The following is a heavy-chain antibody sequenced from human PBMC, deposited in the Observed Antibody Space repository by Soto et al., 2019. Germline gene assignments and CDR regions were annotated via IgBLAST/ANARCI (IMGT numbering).Heavy chain of an antibody. CDR1: GFSLSTSGVG. V-gene: IGHV2-5*02. CDR2: TYWDDSK. J-gene: IGHJ4*02. CDR3: AHKGPEVWALES. Sequence: QITLKESGPTLVRPTQTLTLTCAFSGFSLSTSGVGVGWTRQPPGKPLEWLAVTYWDDSKHYSPSLRGRLTITKDTTKNQVVATMTNMDPMDTGTYYCAHKGPEVWALESWGQGNLVTVSS. D-gene: IGHD7-27*01.